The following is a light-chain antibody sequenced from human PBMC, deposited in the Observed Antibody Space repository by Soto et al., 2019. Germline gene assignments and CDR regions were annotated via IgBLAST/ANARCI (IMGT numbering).Light chain of an antibody. CDR2: DAS. CDR3: QQYDNLPFT. V-gene: IGKV1-33*01. J-gene: IGKJ4*01. CDR1: QDISNY. Sequence: DIQMTQSPSSLSASVGDRVTITCQASQDISNYLNWYQQKPGKAPKLLIYDASNLETGVPSRFSGSGSGTDFTFTISSLRPADIATYYCQQYDNLPFTFGGGTKVEI.